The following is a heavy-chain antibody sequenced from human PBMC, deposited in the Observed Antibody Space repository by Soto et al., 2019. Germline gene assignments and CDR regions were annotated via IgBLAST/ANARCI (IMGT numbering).Heavy chain of an antibody. D-gene: IGHD1-26*01. CDR3: AKGARGYSGYIDY. V-gene: IGHV3-9*01. CDR2: ISWKGGTI. J-gene: IGHJ4*02. Sequence: EVHLVESVGGLVQPGRSLRLSCAASGLRFDDYAMHWVRQAPGKGLECVSGISWKGGTIGYAASVKGRFTISSDNAKNSLYLPMNRLSLEDTALCLCAKGARGYSGYIDYWGPGTLVTVSS. CDR1: GLRFDDYA.